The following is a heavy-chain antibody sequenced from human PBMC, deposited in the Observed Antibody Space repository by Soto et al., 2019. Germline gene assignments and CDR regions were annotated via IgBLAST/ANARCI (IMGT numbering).Heavy chain of an antibody. Sequence: SETLSLTCTVSGGSMNAHFWSWIRQSAGKGLEWIGHIYISGTTMYNPSLKSRVTMSVDPPKNQFSLKLSSVTAADTAVYYCARAVAVAGRIGSYYYYYGMDVWGQGTTVTVSS. CDR3: ARAVAVAGRIGSYYYYYGMDV. D-gene: IGHD6-19*01. J-gene: IGHJ6*02. CDR2: IYISGTT. CDR1: GGSMNAHF. V-gene: IGHV4-4*07.